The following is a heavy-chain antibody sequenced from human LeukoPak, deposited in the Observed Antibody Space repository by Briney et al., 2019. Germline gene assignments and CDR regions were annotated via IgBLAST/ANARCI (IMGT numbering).Heavy chain of an antibody. J-gene: IGHJ5*02. CDR3: ARGPGGRRSSRTYNWFDP. CDR2: IYYSGST. Sequence: PSETLSLTCTVSGGSISSYYWSWIRQPPGKGLEWIGYIYYSGSTNYNPSLKSRVTISVDTSKNQFSLKLSSVTAADTAVYYCARGPGGRRSSRTYNWFDPWGQGTLVTVSS. CDR1: GGSISSYY. D-gene: IGHD3-16*01. V-gene: IGHV4-59*01.